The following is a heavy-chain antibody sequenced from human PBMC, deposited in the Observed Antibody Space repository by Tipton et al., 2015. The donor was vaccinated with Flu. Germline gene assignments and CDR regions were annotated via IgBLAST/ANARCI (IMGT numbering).Heavy chain of an antibody. CDR1: GYSIRSGYY. D-gene: IGHD3-22*01. J-gene: IGHJ5*02. V-gene: IGHV4-38-2*01. Sequence: TLSLTCAVSGYSIRSGYYWDWIRQPPGKGLEWIGSIHQSGSTYYKPSLKSRVTISVDTSKNQFPLKLSSVTAADTAVYYCAMYYYDSSSYYSQGWFDPWGQGTLVTVSS. CDR3: AMYYYDSSSYYSQGWFDP. CDR2: IHQSGST.